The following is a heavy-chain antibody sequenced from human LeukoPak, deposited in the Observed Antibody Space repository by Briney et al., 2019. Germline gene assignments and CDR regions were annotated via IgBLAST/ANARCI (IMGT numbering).Heavy chain of an antibody. CDR1: GFTFSSYG. Sequence: QTGGSLRLSCAASGFTFSSYGMHWVRQAPGKGLEWVAVISYDGSNKYYADSVKGRFTISRDNSKNTLYLQMNSLRAEDTAVYYCAKFQDGDYVSYWGQGTLVTVSS. CDR2: ISYDGSNK. J-gene: IGHJ4*02. CDR3: AKFQDGDYVSY. V-gene: IGHV3-30*18. D-gene: IGHD4-17*01.